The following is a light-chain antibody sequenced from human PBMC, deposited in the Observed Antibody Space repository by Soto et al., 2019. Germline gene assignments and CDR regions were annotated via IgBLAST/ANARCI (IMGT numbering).Light chain of an antibody. CDR3: QQRSNWLAIT. V-gene: IGKV3-11*01. CDR1: QSISSY. J-gene: IGKJ5*01. Sequence: EIVLTQSPATLSSSLGERATISCRASQSISSYLDWYQQKPGQAPRVLIYDASNMATGIPARFSGSGSGTDFTLTISSLEPEDFAVYYCQQRSNWLAITFGQGTRLEI. CDR2: DAS.